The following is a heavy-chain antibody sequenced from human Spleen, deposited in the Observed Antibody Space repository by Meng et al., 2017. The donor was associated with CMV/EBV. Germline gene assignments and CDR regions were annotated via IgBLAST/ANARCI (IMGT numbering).Heavy chain of an antibody. CDR1: GGSISSSSYY. V-gene: IGHV4-39*07. CDR3: ARDRRFSFDY. J-gene: IGHJ4*02. D-gene: IGHD3-3*01. Sequence: QLRLQESGPGLVKPSETLSLTCTVSGGSISSSSYYWGWIRQPPGKGLEWIGSIYYSGSTYYNPSLKSRVTISVDTSKNQFSLKLSSVTAADTAVYYCARDRRFSFDYWGQGTLVTVSS. CDR2: IYYSGST.